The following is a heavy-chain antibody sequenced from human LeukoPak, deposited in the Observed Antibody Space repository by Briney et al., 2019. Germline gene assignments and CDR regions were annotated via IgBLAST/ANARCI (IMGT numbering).Heavy chain of an antibody. V-gene: IGHV1-8*03. J-gene: IGHJ4*02. CDR1: GYTFTSYD. CDR2: MNPNSGNT. D-gene: IGHD3-22*01. CDR3: ARGRYYYDNTGYYLDDY. Sequence: ASVKVSCKASGYTFTSYDINWVRQATGQGLEWMGWMNPNSGNTGYAQKFQGRVTITRDTSISTAYMELSSLRSEDTAVYYCARGRYYYDNTGYYLDDYWGQGTLVTVSS.